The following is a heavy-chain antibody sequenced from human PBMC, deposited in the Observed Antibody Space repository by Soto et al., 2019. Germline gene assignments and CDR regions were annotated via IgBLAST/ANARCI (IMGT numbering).Heavy chain of an antibody. D-gene: IGHD6-19*01. Sequence: ASVKVSCKTSGYTFTSHGISWVRQAPGQGLEWMGWVSAYNGNANYAPKFQGRVTMTTDTSTNTVHMELRSLRADDTAGYYCARETIAVAFTRGGYDYWGQGTLVTVSS. CDR3: ARETIAVAFTRGGYDY. V-gene: IGHV1-18*04. CDR2: VSAYNGNA. CDR1: GYTFTSHG. J-gene: IGHJ4*02.